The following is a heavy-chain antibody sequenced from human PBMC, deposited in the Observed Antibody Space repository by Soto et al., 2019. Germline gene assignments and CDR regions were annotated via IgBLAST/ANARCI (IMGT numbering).Heavy chain of an antibody. D-gene: IGHD6-6*01. CDR1: GYTFTSYG. Sequence: ASVKVSCKASGYTFTSYGINWVRQAPGQGLEWMGWISAYNGNTKYAQKLQGRVTMTADTSTSTAYMELRSLRSEDTAVYYCARGARYSSSPHFDYWGQGTLVTVSS. CDR2: ISAYNGNT. CDR3: ARGARYSSSPHFDY. J-gene: IGHJ4*02. V-gene: IGHV1-18*01.